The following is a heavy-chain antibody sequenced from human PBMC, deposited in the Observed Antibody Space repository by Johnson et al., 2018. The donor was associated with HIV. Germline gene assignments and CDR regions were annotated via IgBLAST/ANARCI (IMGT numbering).Heavy chain of an antibody. Sequence: VQLVESGGGVVQPGGSLRLSCAASGFTFDDYAMHWVRQAPGKGLEWVSGISWNGGSTGYADSVKGRFTISRYNAKNSLYRQMNSLRAEDTAMYYCARTRRRVGAKPWGAFDIWGQGTAVTVSS. CDR1: GFTFDDYA. J-gene: IGHJ3*02. V-gene: IGHV3-20*04. CDR2: ISWNGGST. CDR3: ARTRRRVGAKPWGAFDI. D-gene: IGHD1-26*01.